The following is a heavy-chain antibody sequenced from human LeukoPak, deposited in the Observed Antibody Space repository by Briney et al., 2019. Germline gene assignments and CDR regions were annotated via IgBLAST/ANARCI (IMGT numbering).Heavy chain of an antibody. CDR3: ARAQWISGVVINGPKDY. J-gene: IGHJ4*02. Sequence: PGGSLRLSCAASGFTFSSYWMGWVRQSPGKGLEWVANIKHDGSERYYVDSVKGRFTISRDNAKNSLFLQMNTLRAEDTAVYYCARAQWISGVVINGPKDYWGQGTLVTVSS. V-gene: IGHV3-7*01. CDR2: IKHDGSER. CDR1: GFTFSSYW. D-gene: IGHD3-3*01.